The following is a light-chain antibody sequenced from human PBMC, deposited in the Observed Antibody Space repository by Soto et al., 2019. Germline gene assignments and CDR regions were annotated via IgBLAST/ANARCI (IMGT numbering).Light chain of an antibody. V-gene: IGKV2D-29*01. Sequence: EIVMTQTPLSLSVTPGQPAYISCKSSQSLVHSDGKTYLYRYVQKPGQPPQPLIHEVSNRFSGVPARCSGSGSGAYFSLTISRVEAEDVGVYYCMQSILLLWTVGQGNKVEIK. J-gene: IGKJ1*01. CDR1: QSLVHSDGKTY. CDR2: EVS. CDR3: MQSILLLWT.